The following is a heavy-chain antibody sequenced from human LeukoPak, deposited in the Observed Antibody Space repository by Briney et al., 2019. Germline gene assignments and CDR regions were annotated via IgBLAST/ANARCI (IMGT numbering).Heavy chain of an antibody. V-gene: IGHV3-23*01. CDR2: ISGSGGST. D-gene: IGHD1-26*01. CDR3: ASQIGGTIVGAAGAFDI. Sequence: PGGSLRLSCAASGFTFSSYGMSWVRQAPGKGLEWVSAISGSGGSTYYADSVKGRFTISRDNSKNTLYLQMNSLRAEDTAVYYCASQIGGTIVGAAGAFDIWGQGTMVTVSS. CDR1: GFTFSSYG. J-gene: IGHJ3*02.